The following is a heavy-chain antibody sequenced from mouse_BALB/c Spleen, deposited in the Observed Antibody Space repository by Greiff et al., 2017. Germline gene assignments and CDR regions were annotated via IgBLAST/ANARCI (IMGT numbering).Heavy chain of an antibody. J-gene: IGHJ2*01. D-gene: IGHD1-2*01. CDR3: ARGTGITTATPYFDY. CDR1: GYSITSGYY. V-gene: IGHV3-6*02. CDR2: ISYDGSN. Sequence: EVQLQESGPGLVKPSQSLSLTCSVTGYSITSGYYWNWIRQFPGNKLEWMGYISYDGSNNYNPSLKNRISITRDTSKNQFFLKLNSVTTEDTATYYCARGTGITTATPYFDYWGQGTTLTVSS.